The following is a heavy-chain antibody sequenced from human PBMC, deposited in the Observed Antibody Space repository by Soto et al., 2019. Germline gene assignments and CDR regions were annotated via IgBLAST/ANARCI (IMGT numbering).Heavy chain of an antibody. V-gene: IGHV3-23*01. CDR1: GFTFSSYA. CDR3: ANHNWNSYYYYGMDV. D-gene: IGHD1-7*01. Sequence: EVQLLESGGGLVQPGGSLRLPCAASGFTFSSYAMSWVRQAPGKGLEWVSAISGSGGSTYYADSVKGRFTISRDNSKNTLYLQMNSLRAEDTAVYYCANHNWNSYYYYGMDVWGQGTTVTVSS. CDR2: ISGSGGST. J-gene: IGHJ6*02.